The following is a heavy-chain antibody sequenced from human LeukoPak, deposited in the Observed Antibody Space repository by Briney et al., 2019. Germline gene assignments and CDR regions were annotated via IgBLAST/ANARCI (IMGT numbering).Heavy chain of an antibody. J-gene: IGHJ4*02. D-gene: IGHD6-13*01. V-gene: IGHV4-4*02. Sequence: PSETLSLTCTVSGGSISSSNWWSWVRQPPGKGLEWLGEISHSGSTDYNPSLKSRVTMSVDKSKNQFSLKVTFVTVADTAVYYCAREAAAARGRFDYWGQGTLVTVS. CDR1: GGSISSSNW. CDR3: AREAAAARGRFDY. CDR2: ISHSGST.